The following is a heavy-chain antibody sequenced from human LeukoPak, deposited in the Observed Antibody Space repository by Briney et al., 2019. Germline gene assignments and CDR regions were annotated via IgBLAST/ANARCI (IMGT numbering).Heavy chain of an antibody. CDR2: IYYSGST. CDR3: ARHLDYDILTGYYSDY. Sequence: NPSETLSLTCTVSGGSISSYYWSWIRQPPGKGLEWIGYIYYSGSTNYNPSLKSRVTMSVDTSKNQFSLKLSSVTAADTAVYYCARHLDYDILTGYYSDYWGQGTLVTVSS. V-gene: IGHV4-59*08. J-gene: IGHJ4*02. D-gene: IGHD3-9*01. CDR1: GGSISSYY.